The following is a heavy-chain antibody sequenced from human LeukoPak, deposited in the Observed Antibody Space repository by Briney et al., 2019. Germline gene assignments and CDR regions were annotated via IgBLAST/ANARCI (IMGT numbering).Heavy chain of an antibody. CDR3: ARDYNYYFYY. D-gene: IGHD1-1*01. CDR1: GFTARHYW. CDR2: ISGDGGDQ. J-gene: IGHJ4*02. V-gene: IGHV3-74*01. Sequence: PGGSLRLSCAASGFTARHYWMHWVRQAPGKGLVWLSRISGDGGDQTYAAPVKGGFPISRDNPRTRVDLQMNSLRVEDTAVYYCARDYNYYFYYWGQGILVTVSS.